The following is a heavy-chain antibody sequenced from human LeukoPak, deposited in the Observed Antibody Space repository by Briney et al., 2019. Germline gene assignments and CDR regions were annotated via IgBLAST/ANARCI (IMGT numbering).Heavy chain of an antibody. D-gene: IGHD1-26*01. CDR1: SSYA. J-gene: IGHJ5*02. CDR2: TYYRSKWYN. CDR3: ARDTFDGNNWFDP. Sequence: SSYAISWVRQAPGQGLEWLGRTYYRSKWYNDYAESVKSRITINPDTSKNQFSLQLQSVTPEDTAVYYCARDTFDGNNWFDPWGQGTLVTVSS. V-gene: IGHV6-1*01.